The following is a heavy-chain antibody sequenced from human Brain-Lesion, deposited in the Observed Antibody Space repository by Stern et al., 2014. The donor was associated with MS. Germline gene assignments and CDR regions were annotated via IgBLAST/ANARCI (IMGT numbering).Heavy chain of an antibody. Sequence: VQLLQSGAEVKKPGASVKVSCKASGYTFTGYYMHWVRQAPGQGLEWMGWINPKSGGTNYAQKFQGWVTMTRDTSINTAYMELSRLRSDETAVYYCATYYYDSTGYNDFWGQGTLVTVSS. CDR2: INPKSGGT. CDR1: GYTFTGYY. D-gene: IGHD3-22*01. J-gene: IGHJ4*02. CDR3: ATYYYDSTGYNDF. V-gene: IGHV1-2*04.